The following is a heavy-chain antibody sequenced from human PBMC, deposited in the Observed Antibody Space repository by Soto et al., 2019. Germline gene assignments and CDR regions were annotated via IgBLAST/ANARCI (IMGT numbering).Heavy chain of an antibody. D-gene: IGHD2-8*01. J-gene: IGHJ5*02. CDR2: ISAYSGAT. CDR1: GYIFSDHG. CDR3: AKDRPRLPQRFNGVS. Sequence: QIQLVQSGAEVKKPGASVRVSCQASGYIFSDHGFSWVRQGPGQGLEWLGWISAYSGATDYAQKFQATCTLPXXXAXXTASMELSSLRSDYTAVDYCAKDRPRLPQRFNGVSWGQGTLVTVSS. V-gene: IGHV1-18*01.